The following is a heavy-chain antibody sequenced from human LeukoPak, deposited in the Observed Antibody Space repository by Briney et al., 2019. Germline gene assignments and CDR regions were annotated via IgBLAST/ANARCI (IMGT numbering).Heavy chain of an antibody. CDR3: AAASGYDYWDFDY. J-gene: IGHJ4*02. Sequence: GESLKISCKGSGYSFTSYWIGWVRQMPGKVLEWMGIIYPGDSDTRYSPSFQGQVTISADKSISTAYLQWSSLKASDTAMYYCAAASGYDYWDFDYWGQGTLVTVSS. CDR1: GYSFTSYW. D-gene: IGHD5-12*01. V-gene: IGHV5-51*01. CDR2: IYPGDSDT.